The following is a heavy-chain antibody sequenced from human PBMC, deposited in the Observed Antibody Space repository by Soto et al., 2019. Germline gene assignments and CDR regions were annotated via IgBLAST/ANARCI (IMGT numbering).Heavy chain of an antibody. Sequence: QTISLTCVISGDSVSSNSAAWNWIRQSPSRGLEWLGRTYYRSKWYNDYAVSVKSRITINPDTSTNQFSLHLNSVTPEDTAVYYCARVCPYDGSSHSYLDYRGQRYPGVVSAGM. CDR2: TYYRSKWYN. D-gene: IGHD4-17*01. CDR1: GDSVSSNSAA. J-gene: IGHJ6*01. V-gene: IGHV6-1*01. CDR3: ARVCPYDGSSHSYLDYRGQRYPGVVSAGM.